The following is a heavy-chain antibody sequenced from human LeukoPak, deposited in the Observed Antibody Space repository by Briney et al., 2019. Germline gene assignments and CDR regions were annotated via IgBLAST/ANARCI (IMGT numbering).Heavy chain of an antibody. J-gene: IGHJ4*01. V-gene: IGHV3-7*01. CDR3: ARDEGTSSYDLLDY. D-gene: IGHD5-12*01. Sequence: GGSLRLSCAASGFTFSNYWLNWVRQAPGKGLEWVATINQYGGEKYYVDSVKGRFTISRDNAKDSLYLQMNSLRAEDTAVYYCARDEGTSSYDLLDYWGQGTLVTVSS. CDR2: INQYGGEK. CDR1: GFTFSNYW.